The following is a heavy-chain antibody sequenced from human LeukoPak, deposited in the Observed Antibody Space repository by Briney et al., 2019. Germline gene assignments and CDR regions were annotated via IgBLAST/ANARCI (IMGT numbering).Heavy chain of an antibody. CDR2: ISGSGGST. CDR1: GFTFSSYG. V-gene: IGHV3-23*01. J-gene: IGHJ4*02. D-gene: IGHD1-26*01. CDR3: AKRVGPTGDY. Sequence: PGGSLRLSCAASGFTFSSYGMSWVRQAPGKGLGWVSAISGSGGSTYHADSVKGRFTISRDNSKNTLYLQMNSLRAEDTAVYYCAKRVGPTGDYWGQGTLVTVSS.